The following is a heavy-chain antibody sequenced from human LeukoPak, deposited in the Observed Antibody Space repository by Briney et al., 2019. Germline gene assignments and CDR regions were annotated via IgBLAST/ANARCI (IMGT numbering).Heavy chain of an antibody. J-gene: IGHJ4*02. CDR3: ARGVYLGNGYYFDY. V-gene: IGHV4-39*07. Sequence: PSETLSLTCTVSGGSISSSSYYWGWIRQPPGKGLEWIGTIYYSGSTYYNPSLKSRVTISEDTSKNQFSLKLNSVIAADTAMYYCARGVYLGNGYYFDYWGQGTLVTVSS. D-gene: IGHD2-8*01. CDR2: IYYSGST. CDR1: GGSISSSSYY.